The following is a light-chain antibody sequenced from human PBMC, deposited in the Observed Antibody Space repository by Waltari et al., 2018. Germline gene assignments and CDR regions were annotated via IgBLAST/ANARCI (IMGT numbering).Light chain of an antibody. CDR2: DVR. J-gene: IGLJ1*01. CDR3: SSYTRTTPTTYV. Sequence: QSALTQPASVSGSLGQSITISCPGTSSDIGGYNYVSWHQQHPGKAPKLVIYDVRNRPSGVSHRFSGSKSGSTASLTISGLQAEDEADYFCSSYTRTTPTTYVFGTGTKVTVL. V-gene: IGLV2-14*01. CDR1: SSDIGGYNY.